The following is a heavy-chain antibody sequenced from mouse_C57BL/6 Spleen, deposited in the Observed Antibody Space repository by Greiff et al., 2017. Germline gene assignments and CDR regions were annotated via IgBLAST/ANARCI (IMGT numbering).Heavy chain of an antibody. CDR2: IYPGSGST. J-gene: IGHJ1*03. V-gene: IGHV1-55*01. CDR1: GYTFTSYW. D-gene: IGHD1-1*01. Sequence: QVQLQQPGAELVKPGASVKMSCKASGYTFTSYWITWVKQRPGQGLEWIGDIYPGSGSTNYNEKFKSKATLTVDTSSSTAYMQLSSLTSEDSAVYYCASSQYYGSSHWYFDVWGTGTTVTVSS. CDR3: ASSQYYGSSHWYFDV.